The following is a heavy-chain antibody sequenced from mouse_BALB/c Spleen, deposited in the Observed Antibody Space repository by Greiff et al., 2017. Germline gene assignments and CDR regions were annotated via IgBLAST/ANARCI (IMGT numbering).Heavy chain of an antibody. CDR2: IYPGNVNT. CDR3: ARSWAMDY. CDR1: GYTFTSYY. V-gene: IGHV1S56*01. J-gene: IGHJ4*01. Sequence: QVQLQQSGPELVKPGASVRISCKASGYTFTSYYIHWVKQRPGQGLEWIGWIYPGNVNTKYNEKFKGKATLTADKSSSTAYMQLSSLTSEDSAVYFCARSWAMDYWGQGTSVTVSS.